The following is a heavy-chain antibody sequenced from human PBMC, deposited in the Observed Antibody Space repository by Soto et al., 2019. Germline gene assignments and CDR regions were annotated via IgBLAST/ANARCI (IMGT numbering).Heavy chain of an antibody. J-gene: IGHJ4*01. V-gene: IGHV4-34*01. CDR1: GGSFSGYY. CDR3: ARSRVLDY. Sequence: SETLSLTCAVYGGSFSGYYWSWIRQPPGKGLEWIGEINHSGSTNYNPSLKSRVTISVDTSKNQFSLKLSSVTAADTAVYYCARSRVLDYWGHGTLVTVSS. D-gene: IGHD1-1*01. CDR2: INHSGST.